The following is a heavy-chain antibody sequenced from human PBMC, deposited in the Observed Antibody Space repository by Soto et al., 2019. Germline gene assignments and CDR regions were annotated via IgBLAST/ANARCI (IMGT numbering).Heavy chain of an antibody. D-gene: IGHD2-15*01. V-gene: IGHV1-69*01. CDR2: IIPIFGTA. CDR3: SRELDLGYCSGGSCYFGYYGMDV. J-gene: IGHJ6*02. Sequence: QVQLVQSGAEVKKPGSSVKVSCKASGGTFSSYAISWVRQAPGQGLEWMGGIIPIFGTANYAQKFQGRVRITADESTSTAYMELSSLRAEDTAVYYCSRELDLGYCSGGSCYFGYYGMDVWGQGTTVTVSS. CDR1: GGTFSSYA.